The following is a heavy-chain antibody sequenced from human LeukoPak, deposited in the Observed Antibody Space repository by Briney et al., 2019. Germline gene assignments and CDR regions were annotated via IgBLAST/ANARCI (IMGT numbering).Heavy chain of an antibody. Sequence: PGGSLRLSCAASGFTFSSYAMSWVRQAPGKGLEWVSAISGSGGSTYYADSVKGRFTISRDNSKNTLYLQMNSLRAEDAAVYYCAKGDYGDYVFFDYWGQGTLVTVSS. CDR1: GFTFSSYA. J-gene: IGHJ4*02. D-gene: IGHD4-17*01. CDR2: ISGSGGST. V-gene: IGHV3-23*01. CDR3: AKGDYGDYVFFDY.